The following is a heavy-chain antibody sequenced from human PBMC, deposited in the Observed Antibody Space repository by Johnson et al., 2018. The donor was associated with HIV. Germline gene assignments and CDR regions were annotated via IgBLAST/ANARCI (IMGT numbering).Heavy chain of an antibody. CDR3: ARGGGDYYREAFDI. J-gene: IGHJ3*02. Sequence: QVQLVESGGGGVQPGRSLRLSCAASGFTFSSYGMHWVRQAPGKGLEWVAFIRYDGSNKYYADSVKGRFTISRDNSKNTLYLQMNSLRAEDTAVYYCARGGGDYYREAFDIWGLGTMVTISS. V-gene: IGHV3-30*02. D-gene: IGHD2-21*01. CDR2: IRYDGSNK. CDR1: GFTFSSYG.